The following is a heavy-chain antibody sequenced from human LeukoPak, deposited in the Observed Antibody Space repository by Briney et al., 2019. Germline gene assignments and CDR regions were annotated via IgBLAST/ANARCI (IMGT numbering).Heavy chain of an antibody. CDR2: INHSGST. J-gene: IGHJ4*02. CDR3: ARGRRSSGPGRTDY. V-gene: IGHV4-34*01. CDR1: GGSFSGYY. D-gene: IGHD6-19*01. Sequence: SETLSLTCAVYGGSFSGYYWSWIRQPPGKGLEWIGEINHSGSTNYNPSLKSRVTISVDTSKNQFSLKLSSVTAAGTAVYYCARGRRSSGPGRTDYWGQGTLVTVSS.